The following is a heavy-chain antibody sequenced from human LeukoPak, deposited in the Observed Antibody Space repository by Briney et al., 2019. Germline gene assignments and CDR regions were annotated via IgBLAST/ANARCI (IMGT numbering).Heavy chain of an antibody. CDR2: INSDGSWT. V-gene: IGHV3-74*01. J-gene: IGHJ4*02. CDR1: GNYW. D-gene: IGHD2-2*01. Sequence: GGSLRLSCAASGNYWMHWVRQAPGKGLVWVSHINSDGSWTGYADSVKGRFTISKDNAKNTVYLQMNNLRAEDTAVCYCVSFYETYWGRGTLVTVSS. CDR3: VSFYETY.